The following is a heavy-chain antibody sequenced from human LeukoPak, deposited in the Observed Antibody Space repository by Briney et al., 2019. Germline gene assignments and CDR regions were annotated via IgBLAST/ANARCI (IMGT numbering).Heavy chain of an antibody. CDR3: ARGGFTVTTGCDF. CDR1: GFTFSSYG. V-gene: IGHV3-30*02. CDR2: IRYDGSNK. Sequence: PGGSLRLSCAASGFTFSSYGMHWVRQAPGKGLEWVAFIRYDGSNKYYADSVKGRFTISRDNSKHALYLEMNSLRAEDTAVYYCARGGFTVTTGCDFWGQGTMVIVSS. D-gene: IGHD4-17*01. J-gene: IGHJ3*01.